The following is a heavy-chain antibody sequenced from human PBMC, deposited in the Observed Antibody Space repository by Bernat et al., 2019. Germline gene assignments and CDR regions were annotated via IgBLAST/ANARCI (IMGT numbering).Heavy chain of an antibody. CDR3: ATPSH. Sequence: EVQLVESGGGLVQPGGSLRLSCRVSGLTVSNNYIAWVRQAPGKGLEWVSGLFSGGTKSCGVSVRGRFTISRDNTQNTVYLLMNDLRTEDTAVYYCATPSHWGQGTLVTVSS. J-gene: IGHJ4*02. V-gene: IGHV3-66*01. CDR1: GLTVSNNY. CDR2: LFSGGTK.